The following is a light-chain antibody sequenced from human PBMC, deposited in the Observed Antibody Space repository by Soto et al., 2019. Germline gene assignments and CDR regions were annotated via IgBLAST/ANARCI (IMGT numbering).Light chain of an antibody. CDR1: SSNIGSNT. Sequence: QSVLTQPPSASGTPGHRGTISCSGSSSNIGSNTVNWYQQLPGTAPKVLIYSNNQRPSGVPDRFSGSKSGTSASLAISGLQSEDETDYYCAAWDDSLNGWVFGGGTKLTVL. CDR3: AAWDDSLNGWV. V-gene: IGLV1-44*01. J-gene: IGLJ3*02. CDR2: SNN.